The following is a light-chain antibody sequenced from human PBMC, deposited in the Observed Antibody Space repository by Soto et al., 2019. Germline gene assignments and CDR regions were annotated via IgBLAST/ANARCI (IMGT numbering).Light chain of an antibody. J-gene: IGKJ1*01. Sequence: DIQMTQSPSTLSASVGDRVTITCRASQSISSWLAWYQQKPGKAPKLLIYDASSLESGVPSRFSGSGSGTEFTLTISSLQPDDFVTYYCQQYNSYPPATFGQGTKVEIK. CDR1: QSISSW. V-gene: IGKV1-5*01. CDR2: DAS. CDR3: QQYNSYPPAT.